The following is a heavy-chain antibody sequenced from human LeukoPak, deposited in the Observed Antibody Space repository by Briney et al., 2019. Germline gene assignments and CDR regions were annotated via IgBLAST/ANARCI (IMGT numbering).Heavy chain of an antibody. CDR2: IYHSGST. CDR3: ARGGAARLHFQN. Sequence: PSETLSLTRTVSGGSISTYYWNWIRQPPGKGLEWIGHIYHSGSTNYNPSLQSRVTISVDTSKNQFSLNLNSVTAADTAVYYCARGGAARLHFQNWGQGTLVTVSS. V-gene: IGHV4-59*01. J-gene: IGHJ1*01. D-gene: IGHD6-6*01. CDR1: GGSISTYY.